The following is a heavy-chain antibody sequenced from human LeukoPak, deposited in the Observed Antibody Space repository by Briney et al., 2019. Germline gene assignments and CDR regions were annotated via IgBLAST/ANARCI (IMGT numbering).Heavy chain of an antibody. V-gene: IGHV4-59*01. J-gene: IGHJ3*02. CDR1: GGSISSYY. CDR3: ARDYGGSPAAFDI. Sequence: PSETLSLTCTVSGGSISSYYWSWIRQPPGKGLEWIGYIYYSGSTHYNLSLNSRVTISVDTSKNQSSLKLSSVTAADTAVYYCARDYGGSPAAFDIWGQGTMVTVSS. CDR2: IYYSGST. D-gene: IGHD4-23*01.